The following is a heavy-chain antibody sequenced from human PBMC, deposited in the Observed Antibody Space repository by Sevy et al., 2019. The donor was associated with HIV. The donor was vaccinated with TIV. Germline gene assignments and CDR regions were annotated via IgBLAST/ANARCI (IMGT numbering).Heavy chain of an antibody. V-gene: IGHV1-2*04. Sequence: ASVKVSCKASGYTFTGYYMLWVRQAPGQGLEWMGWINPNSGGTNYAQKFQGWVTMTRDTSISTAYMELSRLRSDDTAVYYCARAGSITGTPYYYYGMDVWGQGTTVTVSS. CDR2: INPNSGGT. CDR1: GYTFTGYY. J-gene: IGHJ6*02. D-gene: IGHD1-20*01. CDR3: ARAGSITGTPYYYYGMDV.